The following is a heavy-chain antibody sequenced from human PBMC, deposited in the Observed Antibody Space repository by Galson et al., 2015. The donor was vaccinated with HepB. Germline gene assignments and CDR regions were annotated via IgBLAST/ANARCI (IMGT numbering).Heavy chain of an antibody. CDR3: AREGLEDIVVVPAAIEWFDP. D-gene: IGHD2-2*02. J-gene: IGHJ5*02. CDR2: ISSSSSYI. V-gene: IGHV3-21*01. CDR1: GFTFSSYS. Sequence: SLRLSCAASGFTFSSYSMNWVRQAPGKGLEWVSSISSSSSYIYYADSVKGRFTISRDNAKNSLYLQMNSLRAEDTAVYYCAREGLEDIVVVPAAIEWFDPWGQGTLVTVSS.